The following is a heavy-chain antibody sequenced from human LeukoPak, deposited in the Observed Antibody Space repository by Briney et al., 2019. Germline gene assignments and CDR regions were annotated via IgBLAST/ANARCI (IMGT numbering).Heavy chain of an antibody. D-gene: IGHD6-19*01. V-gene: IGHV1-3*01. CDR2: INAGNGNT. CDR1: GYTFTSYA. J-gene: IGHJ4*02. CDR3: ARRGLWAVAGTTNYFDY. Sequence: ASVKVSCKASGYTFTSYAMHCVRQAPGQRLEWMGWINAGNGNTEYSQKFQGRVTITRDTSASTAYMELSSLRSEDTAVYYCARRGLWAVAGTTNYFDYWGQGTLVTVSS.